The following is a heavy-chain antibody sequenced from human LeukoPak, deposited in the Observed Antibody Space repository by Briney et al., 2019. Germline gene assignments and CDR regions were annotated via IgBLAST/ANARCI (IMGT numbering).Heavy chain of an antibody. Sequence: GGSLRLSCAASGFTFSSYSMNWVRQAPGKGLEWVSSISSSSSYIYYADSVKGRFTISRDNAKNSLYLQMNSLRAEDTAVYYCARDRPTRWRLNYYYYYGMDVWGQGTTVTVSS. CDR2: ISSSSSYI. J-gene: IGHJ6*02. D-gene: IGHD2-21*02. V-gene: IGHV3-21*01. CDR3: ARDRPTRWRLNYYYYYGMDV. CDR1: GFTFSSYS.